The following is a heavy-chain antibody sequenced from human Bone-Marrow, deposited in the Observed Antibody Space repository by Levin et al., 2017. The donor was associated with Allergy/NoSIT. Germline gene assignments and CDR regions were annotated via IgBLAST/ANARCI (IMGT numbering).Heavy chain of an antibody. CDR1: GYTFTAFY. D-gene: IGHD1-26*01. Sequence: ASVKVSCKASGYTFTAFYIHWYRQAPGQRLEWIGWINPNSGGTNFAQNFRGRVTMTRDTSINTVYMELSRLTSDDTAFFYCAKDRAGGSPSRLSDYWGQGTLVTVSS. J-gene: IGHJ4*02. V-gene: IGHV1-2*02. CDR3: AKDRAGGSPSRLSDY. CDR2: INPNSGGT.